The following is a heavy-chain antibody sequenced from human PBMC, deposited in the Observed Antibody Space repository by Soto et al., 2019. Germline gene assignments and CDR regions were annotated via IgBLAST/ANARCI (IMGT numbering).Heavy chain of an antibody. CDR1: GGSFSGYY. Sequence: PSETLSLTCAVYGGSFSGYYWTWIRQPPGKGLEWIGEINHSGSTNYNPSLRGRVTISVDKSNNQFSLTLKYVTAADTAVYYCATLPPRIEVTVLPIPTWGQGTLVTVSS. J-gene: IGHJ5*02. V-gene: IGHV4-34*01. D-gene: IGHD2-15*01. CDR2: INHSGST. CDR3: ATLPPRIEVTVLPIPT.